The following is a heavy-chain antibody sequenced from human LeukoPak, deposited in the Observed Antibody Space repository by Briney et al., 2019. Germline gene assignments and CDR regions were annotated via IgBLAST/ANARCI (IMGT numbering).Heavy chain of an antibody. CDR3: ATTHSGQWLSFDY. V-gene: IGHV3-30*03. CDR2: ISYDGSNK. CDR1: GFTFSSYG. D-gene: IGHD6-19*01. J-gene: IGHJ4*02. Sequence: GGSLRLSCAASGFTFSSYGMHWVRQAPGKGLEWVAVISYDGSNKYYADSVKGRSTISRDNSKNTLYLQMNSLRAEDTAVYYCATTHSGQWLSFDYWGQGTLVTVSS.